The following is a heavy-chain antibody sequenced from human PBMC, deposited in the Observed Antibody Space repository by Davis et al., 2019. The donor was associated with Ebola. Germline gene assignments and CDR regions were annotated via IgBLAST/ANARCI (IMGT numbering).Heavy chain of an antibody. CDR2: IDPSDSYT. Sequence: GASLKISCKGSGYSFTSYWTSWARQMPGKGLEWMGRIDPSDSYTNYSPSFQGHVTISADKSISTAYLQWSSLKASDTAMYYCASNTRYYYYGMDVWGQGTTVTVSS. J-gene: IGHJ6*02. CDR3: ASNTRYYYYGMDV. V-gene: IGHV5-10-1*01. CDR1: GYSFTSYW.